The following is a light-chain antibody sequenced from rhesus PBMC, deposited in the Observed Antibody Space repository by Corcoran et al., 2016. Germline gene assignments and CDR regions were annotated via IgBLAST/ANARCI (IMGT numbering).Light chain of an antibody. CDR3: RQYRSSPWT. V-gene: IGKV1-22*01. CDR1: QSISSW. J-gene: IGKJ1*01. CDR2: KAS. Sequence: DIQMTQSPSSLSASVGDTVTITCRASQSISSWLAWYQQKPGKAPKLLIYKASSLQRGVPSWFSGSGSGTDFTLTIRSLQSEDFATYYCRQYRSSPWTFGQGTKVEIK.